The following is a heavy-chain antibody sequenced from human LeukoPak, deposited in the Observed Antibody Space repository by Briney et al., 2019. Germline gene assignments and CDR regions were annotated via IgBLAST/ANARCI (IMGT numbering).Heavy chain of an antibody. CDR2: IFYSGST. J-gene: IGHJ4*02. CDR1: GGSISTSSYY. CDR3: ASSSIAVRLVDY. Sequence: SETLSLTCTVSGGSISTSSYYWGWVRQPPGKGLEWIGNIFYSGSTYYSPSLKSRVTISLDTSRNQFSLKLSSVTAADTAVYYCASSSIAVRLVDYWGQGTLVTVSS. V-gene: IGHV4-39*07. D-gene: IGHD6-6*01.